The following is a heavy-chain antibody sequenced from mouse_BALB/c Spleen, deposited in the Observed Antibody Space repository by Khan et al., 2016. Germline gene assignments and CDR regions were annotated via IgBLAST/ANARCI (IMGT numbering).Heavy chain of an antibody. CDR3: ARSMIKDYYAMDY. CDR2: ISPGDGDT. J-gene: IGHJ4*01. Sequence: QVQLQQPGAELVRPGSSMKISCKASGYTFSRYWMNWVKQRPGQGLEWIGQISPGDGDTNYNGKLKGKVTQTADKSSSTAYMQLSSLTSEDSAVYYCARSMIKDYYAMDYWGQGTSVTVSS. V-gene: IGHV1-80*01. CDR1: GYTFSRYW. D-gene: IGHD2-4*01.